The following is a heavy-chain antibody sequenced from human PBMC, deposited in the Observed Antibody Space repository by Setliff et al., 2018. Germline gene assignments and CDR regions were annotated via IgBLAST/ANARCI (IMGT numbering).Heavy chain of an antibody. Sequence: SETLSLTCTVSDGSLSTYYWSWIRQPPGKGLEFIGYVYYSGTANYSPSLRSRLTISVDTSKNQFSLKLRSVTAADTAVCYCARDGTFRYFDFWGQGAPVTVSS. CDR1: DGSLSTYY. CDR2: VYYSGTA. J-gene: IGHJ4*02. V-gene: IGHV4-59*01. CDR3: ARDGTFRYFDF.